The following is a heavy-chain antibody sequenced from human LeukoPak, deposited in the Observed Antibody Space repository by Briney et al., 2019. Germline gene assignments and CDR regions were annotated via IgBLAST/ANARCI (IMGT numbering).Heavy chain of an antibody. Sequence: PSETLSLTCTVSGGSISSYYWSWIRQPAEKGLEWIGRIYTSGSTNYNPSLKSRVTMSVDTSKNQFSLKLSSVTAADTAVYYCAGDRGVVVPAPSPGRTGGMDVWGQGTTVTVSS. J-gene: IGHJ6*02. CDR2: IYTSGST. D-gene: IGHD2-2*01. CDR3: AGDRGVVVPAPSPGRTGGMDV. V-gene: IGHV4-4*07. CDR1: GGSISSYY.